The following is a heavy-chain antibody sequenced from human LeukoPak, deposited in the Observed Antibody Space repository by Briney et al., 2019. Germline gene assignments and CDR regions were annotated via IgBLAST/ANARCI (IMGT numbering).Heavy chain of an antibody. Sequence: PGGSLRLSCTASGFTFGDYAMSWFRQAPGKGLEWVGFIRSKAYGGTTEYAASVKGRFTIPRDDSKSIAYLQMNSLKTEDTAVYYCTRGQGIVAHPIPFDYWGQGTLVTVSS. J-gene: IGHJ4*02. V-gene: IGHV3-49*03. CDR1: GFTFGDYA. CDR2: IRSKAYGGTT. CDR3: TRGQGIVAHPIPFDY. D-gene: IGHD5-12*01.